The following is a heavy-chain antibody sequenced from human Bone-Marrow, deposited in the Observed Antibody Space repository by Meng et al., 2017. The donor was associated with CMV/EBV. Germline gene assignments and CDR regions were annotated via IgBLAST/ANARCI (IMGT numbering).Heavy chain of an antibody. J-gene: IGHJ6*02. CDR2: ITHSGST. V-gene: IGHV4-34*01. D-gene: IGHD1-26*01. CDR3: ARGLREARYYYGMDV. CDR1: DTSFNAYY. Sequence: SETLSLTCAVFDTSFNAYYWTWIRQSPDKGLEWIGEITHSGSTKYSPSLRSRFTMSVDTSKSQFSLKLTSVTAADTAIYYCARGLREARYYYGMDVWGQGTTVTVSS.